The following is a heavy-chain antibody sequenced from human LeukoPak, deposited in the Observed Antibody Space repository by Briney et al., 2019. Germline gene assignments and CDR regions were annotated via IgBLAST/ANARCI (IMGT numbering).Heavy chain of an antibody. Sequence: SETLSLTCSVSGASISSHYWSWIRQPPGKGLEWIGRIYSSASANYNPSLKSRVTMSLDTSKNQFSLNLTSVTAADTAVYYCARVLFTEEDAFDIWGQGTMVTVSS. V-gene: IGHV4-4*07. CDR3: ARVLFTEEDAFDI. J-gene: IGHJ3*02. CDR1: GASISSHY. CDR2: IYSSASA.